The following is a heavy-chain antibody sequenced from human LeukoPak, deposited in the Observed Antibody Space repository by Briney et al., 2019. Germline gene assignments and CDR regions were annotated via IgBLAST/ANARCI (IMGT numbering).Heavy chain of an antibody. Sequence: SETLSLTCAVYGGSFSGYYWSWIRQPPGKGLEWTGEINHSGSTNYNPSLKSRVTISVDTSKNQFSLKLSSVTAADTAVYYCAGAYRIAARVGYGYWGQGTLVTVSS. D-gene: IGHD6-6*01. J-gene: IGHJ4*02. CDR3: AGAYRIAARVGYGY. CDR1: GGSFSGYY. CDR2: INHSGST. V-gene: IGHV4-34*01.